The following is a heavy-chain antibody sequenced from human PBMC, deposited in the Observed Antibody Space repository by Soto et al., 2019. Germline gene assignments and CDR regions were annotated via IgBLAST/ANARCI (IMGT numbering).Heavy chain of an antibody. CDR1: GGTFSSYA. D-gene: IGHD2-21*01. V-gene: IGHV1-69*01. Sequence: QVQLVQSGAEVKKPGSSVKVSCKASGGTFSSYAISWVRQAPGQGLEWMGGIIPIFGTANYAQKFQGRVTITADESTSTAYMELSSLRSEDTAVYYCARSESAGAARILGYYYGMDVWGQGTTVTVSS. CDR3: ARSESAGAARILGYYYGMDV. CDR2: IIPIFGTA. J-gene: IGHJ6*02.